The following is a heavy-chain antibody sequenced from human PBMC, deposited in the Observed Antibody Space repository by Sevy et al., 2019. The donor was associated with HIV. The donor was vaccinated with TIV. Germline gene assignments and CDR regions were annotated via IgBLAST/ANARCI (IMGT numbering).Heavy chain of an antibody. CDR3: TRPIAAAGSGAFDI. D-gene: IGHD6-13*01. CDR1: GFTFSNAW. V-gene: IGHV3-15*01. CDR2: IKSKTDGGTT. Sequence: GGSLRLSCAASGFTFSNAWMSWVRQAPGKGLEWVGRIKSKTDGGTTDYAAPVKARFTISRDDSKNTLYLQMNSLKTEHTAVYYCTRPIAAAGSGAFDIWGQGTMVTVSS. J-gene: IGHJ3*02.